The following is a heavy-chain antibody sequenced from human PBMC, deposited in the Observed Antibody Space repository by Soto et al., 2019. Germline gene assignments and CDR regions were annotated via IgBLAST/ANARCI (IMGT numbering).Heavy chain of an antibody. CDR2: VYYTGST. J-gene: IGHJ4*02. Sequence: SETLTLTCSVSGGSISGSYWSWIRQSPGKGLEWLGYVYYTGSTNYSPSLRSRVSISVDTSKNEFSLRLSSVTAADTAVYFCARSVAVPGAHIDYWGQGTQVTVSS. V-gene: IGHV4-59*01. D-gene: IGHD6-19*01. CDR1: GGSISGSY. CDR3: ARSVAVPGAHIDY.